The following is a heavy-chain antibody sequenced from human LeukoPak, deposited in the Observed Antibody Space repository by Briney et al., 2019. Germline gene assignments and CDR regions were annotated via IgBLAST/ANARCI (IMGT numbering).Heavy chain of an antibody. J-gene: IGHJ4*02. CDR1: GFTFSSYS. V-gene: IGHV3-21*01. D-gene: IGHD6-13*01. Sequence: TGGSLRLSCAASGFTFSSYSMNWVRQAPGKGLEWVSSISSSSSYIYYADSVKGRFTISRDNAKNSLYLQMNSLRAEDTAVYYCARVPAAVPDYWGQGTLVTVSS. CDR3: ARVPAAVPDY. CDR2: ISSSSSYI.